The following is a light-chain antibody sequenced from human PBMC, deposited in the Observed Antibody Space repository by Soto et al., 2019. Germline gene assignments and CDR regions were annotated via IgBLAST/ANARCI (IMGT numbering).Light chain of an antibody. V-gene: IGLV1-40*01. CDR1: SSNIGAGYD. Sequence: QSVLTQPPSVSGAPGQRVTISCTESSSNIGAGYDVHWYQQLPGTAPKLLIYGNSNRPSGVPDRFSGSKSGTSASLAITGLQAEHEADYYSQSYGSSLSGPGVFGGGTKLTVL. CDR2: GNS. CDR3: QSYGSSLSGPGV. J-gene: IGLJ3*02.